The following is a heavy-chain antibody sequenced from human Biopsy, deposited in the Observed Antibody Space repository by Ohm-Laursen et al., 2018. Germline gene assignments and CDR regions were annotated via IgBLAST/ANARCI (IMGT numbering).Heavy chain of an antibody. D-gene: IGHD3-22*01. CDR1: GFTFSRHG. Sequence: SLRLSCAASGFTFSRHGMYWVRQAPGKGLEWVAVIWSDGNNKYYADSVKGRFTISRDTSRNTLYMQMNSLRVEDTALYYCARDAEEFDSSGPRFDYWGQGTLVTVSS. J-gene: IGHJ4*02. CDR3: ARDAEEFDSSGPRFDY. V-gene: IGHV3-33*07. CDR2: IWSDGNNK.